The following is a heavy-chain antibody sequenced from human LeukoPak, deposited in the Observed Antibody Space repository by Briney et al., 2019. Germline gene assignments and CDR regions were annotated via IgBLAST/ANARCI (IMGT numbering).Heavy chain of an antibody. J-gene: IGHJ4*02. CDR1: GYTFTNYY. V-gene: IGHV1-46*01. D-gene: IGHD6-19*01. Sequence: ASVKVSCKASGYTFTNYYIHWVRQAPGQGPEWMGIINPSGGGTTYAPKFQGRVTMTKDTSTSTVYMVLSSLRSADTVLYYCARETDIAVAANYFDYWGQGTLVTVSS. CDR3: ARETDIAVAANYFDY. CDR2: INPSGGGT.